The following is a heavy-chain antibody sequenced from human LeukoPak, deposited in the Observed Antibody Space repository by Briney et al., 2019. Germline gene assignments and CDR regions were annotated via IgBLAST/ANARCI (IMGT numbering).Heavy chain of an antibody. D-gene: IGHD1-1*01. CDR3: ARDRSGPGYHFDY. CDR2: VNPDGRST. Sequence: GGSLRLSCAASGFMFSSYWMHWVRQAPGKGLVWVSRVNPDGRSTSHAGSVKGRFTMSRDNARDTLYLQMNSLRAEDTAVYYCARDRSGPGYHFDYWGQGTLVTVSS. CDR1: GFMFSSYW. J-gene: IGHJ4*02. V-gene: IGHV3-74*01.